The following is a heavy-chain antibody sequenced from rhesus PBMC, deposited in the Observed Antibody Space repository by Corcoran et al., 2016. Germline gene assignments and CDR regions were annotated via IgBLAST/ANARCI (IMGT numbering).Heavy chain of an antibody. Sequence: QVQLQESGPGLVKPSETLPLTCAVSGASISSNYWSWIRQAPGKGLEWMGRIYGSGGGTDYNPNRKSRVTISIDTSKNQFSLKLSSVTAADTAVYYCARGTYYYSGSYYYVYYFDYWGQGVLVTVSS. D-gene: IGHD3-16*01. V-gene: IGHV4S2*01. CDR2: IYGSGGGT. J-gene: IGHJ4*01. CDR1: GASISSNY. CDR3: ARGTYYYSGSYYYVYYFDY.